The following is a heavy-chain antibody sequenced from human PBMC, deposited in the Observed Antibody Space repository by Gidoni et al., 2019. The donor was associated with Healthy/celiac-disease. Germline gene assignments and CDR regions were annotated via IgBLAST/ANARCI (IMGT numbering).Heavy chain of an antibody. D-gene: IGHD3-22*01. CDR1: GGTFSSYA. J-gene: IGHJ5*02. V-gene: IGHV1-69*01. CDR3: AIPGDYYDSSEGRWWFDP. Sequence: QVQLVQSGAEVKKPGSSVKVSCKAYGGTFSSYAISWVRQAPGQGLEWMGGIIPIFGTANYAQKFQGRVTITADESTSTAYMELSSLRSEDTAVYYCAIPGDYYDSSEGRWWFDPWGQGTLVTVSS. CDR2: IIPIFGTA.